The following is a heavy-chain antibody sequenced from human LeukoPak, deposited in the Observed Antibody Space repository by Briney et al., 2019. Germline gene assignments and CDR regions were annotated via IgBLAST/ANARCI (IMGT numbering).Heavy chain of an antibody. CDR3: ARGVFDGDLLTGYWYFDL. CDR2: IWYDGSNK. D-gene: IGHD1-20*01. Sequence: PGRSLRLSCAASGFTFSSYGFHWVRRAPGKGLEWVAVIWYDGSNKYYGDSVKGRFTISRDDSKNTVYLQMNSLRAEDTAVYYCARGVFDGDLLTGYWYFDLWGRGTLVTVSS. V-gene: IGHV3-33*01. J-gene: IGHJ2*01. CDR1: GFTFSSYG.